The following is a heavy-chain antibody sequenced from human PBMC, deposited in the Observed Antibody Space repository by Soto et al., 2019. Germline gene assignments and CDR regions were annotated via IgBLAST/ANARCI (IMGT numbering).Heavy chain of an antibody. V-gene: IGHV3-21*01. CDR3: ARDSGSSSDYYGMDV. CDR2: ISSSSSYI. Sequence: EVQLVDSGGGLVKPGGSLRLSCAASGFVFTSYSMNGVRQAPGKGLEWVSSISSSSSYIYYADSVKGRFTISRDNDKNSLYLQMRGLRAEDTAVYYCARDSGSSSDYYGMDVWGQGTTVTVSS. D-gene: IGHD6-13*01. CDR1: GFVFTSYS. J-gene: IGHJ6*02.